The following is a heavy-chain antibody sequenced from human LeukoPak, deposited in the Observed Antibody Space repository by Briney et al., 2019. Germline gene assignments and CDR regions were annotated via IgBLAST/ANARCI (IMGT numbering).Heavy chain of an antibody. CDR3: ASLVVAAKKYFQH. CDR2: INHSGST. V-gene: IGHV4-34*01. CDR1: GGSFSGYY. J-gene: IGHJ1*01. D-gene: IGHD2-15*01. Sequence: SETLSLTCAVYGGSFSGYYWSWIRQPPGKGLEWIGEINHSGSTNYNPSLKSRVTISVDTSKNQFSLKLSSVTAADTAVYYCASLVVAAKKYFQHWGQGTLVTVSS.